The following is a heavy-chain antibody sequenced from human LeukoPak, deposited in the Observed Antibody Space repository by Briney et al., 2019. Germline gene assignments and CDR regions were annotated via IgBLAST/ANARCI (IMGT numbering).Heavy chain of an antibody. CDR1: GFSVSNNY. CDR2: LYNGGST. D-gene: IGHD3-10*01. CDR3: ARGGGFGESILNRFDT. V-gene: IGHV3-53*01. J-gene: IGHJ3*02. Sequence: GGSLRLSCAPSGFSVSNNYMSWVRQAPGKGLEWVSVLYNGGSTYYADSVKGRFTISRDDSKNTLYLQMNSLSAEDTAVYYCARGGGFGESILNRFDTWGQGTMVTVSS.